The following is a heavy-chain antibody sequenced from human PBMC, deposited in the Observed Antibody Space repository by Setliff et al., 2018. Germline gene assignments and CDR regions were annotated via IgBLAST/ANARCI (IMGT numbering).Heavy chain of an antibody. CDR2: IYHSGST. Sequence: SETLSLTCAVSGYSISSGYYWGWIRQPPGKGLEWIGSIYHSGSTYYNPSLKSRVTISVDTSKNQFSLKLSSVTAADTAVYYCARHVYGSGSYYNWFDPWGQGTLVTVSS. CDR1: GYSISSGYY. J-gene: IGHJ5*02. V-gene: IGHV4-38-2*01. CDR3: ARHVYGSGSYYNWFDP. D-gene: IGHD3-10*01.